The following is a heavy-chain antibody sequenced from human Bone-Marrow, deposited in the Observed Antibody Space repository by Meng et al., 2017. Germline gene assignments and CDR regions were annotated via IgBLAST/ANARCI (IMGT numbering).Heavy chain of an antibody. D-gene: IGHD3-22*01. CDR2: IGTAGDT. V-gene: IGHV3-13*01. CDR3: AREHSSGYYDAFDI. CDR1: GFTFSSND. Sequence: GEFLKTSCAASGFTFSSNDMHWVRQATGKGLEWVSAIGTAGDTDYPGSVKGRFTISRENAKDSLYLQMNSLKAGDTAVYYCAREHSSGYYDAFDIWGQGTMVTVSS. J-gene: IGHJ3*02.